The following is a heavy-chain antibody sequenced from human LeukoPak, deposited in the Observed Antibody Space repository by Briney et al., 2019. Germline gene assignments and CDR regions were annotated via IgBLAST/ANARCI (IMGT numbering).Heavy chain of an antibody. Sequence: ASVTVSCKASGYTFTGYYMHWVRQAPGQGLEWMGWINPNSGGTNYAQKFQGRVTMTRDTSISTAYMELSRLRSDDTAVYYCARDNPGSSYGNFDYWGQGTLVTVSS. J-gene: IGHJ4*02. D-gene: IGHD5-18*01. V-gene: IGHV1-2*02. CDR2: INPNSGGT. CDR1: GYTFTGYY. CDR3: ARDNPGSSYGNFDY.